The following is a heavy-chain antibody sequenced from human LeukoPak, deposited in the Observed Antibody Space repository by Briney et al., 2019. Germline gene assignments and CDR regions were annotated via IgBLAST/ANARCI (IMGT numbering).Heavy chain of an antibody. Sequence: ASVKVSCKASGGTFSSYAISWVRQAPGQGLEWMGWINPNSGGTNYAQKLQGRVTMTRDTSISTAYMELSRLRSDDTAVYYCARGVVTMVRGEYYFDYWGQGTLVTVSS. CDR1: GGTFSSYA. CDR3: ARGVVTMVRGEYYFDY. V-gene: IGHV1-2*02. CDR2: INPNSGGT. J-gene: IGHJ4*02. D-gene: IGHD3-10*01.